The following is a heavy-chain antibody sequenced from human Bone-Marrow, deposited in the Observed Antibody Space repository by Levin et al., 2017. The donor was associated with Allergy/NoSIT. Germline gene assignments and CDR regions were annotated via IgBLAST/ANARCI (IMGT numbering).Heavy chain of an antibody. CDR1: GFTFSSYS. CDR3: ARGRNVDYGDPPDAFDI. Sequence: GGSLRLSCAASGFTFSSYSMNWVRQAPGKGLEWVSYISSSSSTIYYADSVKGRFTISRDNAKNSLYLQMNSLRDEDTAVYYCARGRNVDYGDPPDAFDIWGQGTMVTVSS. J-gene: IGHJ3*02. V-gene: IGHV3-48*02. D-gene: IGHD4-17*01. CDR2: ISSSSSTI.